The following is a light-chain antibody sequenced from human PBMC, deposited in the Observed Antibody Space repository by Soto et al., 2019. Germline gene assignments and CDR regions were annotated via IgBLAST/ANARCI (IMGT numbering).Light chain of an antibody. Sequence: IQMPQSPSTLYASVGDRVTIASRASLRISHWLAWYPQNPGKAPRLLIYDASYLERGVPSRFSGSGSGTEFTLTLSDLQPDHLATYVCQQHNSFWTFGQGTKVEI. CDR3: QQHNSFWT. CDR2: DAS. CDR1: LRISHW. J-gene: IGKJ1*01. V-gene: IGKV1-5*01.